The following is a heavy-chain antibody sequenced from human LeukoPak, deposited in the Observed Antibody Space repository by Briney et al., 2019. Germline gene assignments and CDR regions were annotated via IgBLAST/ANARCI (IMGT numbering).Heavy chain of an antibody. CDR1: GYTFGTSS. J-gene: IGHJ6*03. CDR3: ARDSGVGTRFLEWYPPSHYYYMDV. V-gene: IGHV1-69*05. D-gene: IGHD3-3*01. Sequence: GASVTVSCKAFGYTFGTSSISWVRQAPGQGLEWMGGIIPIFGTANYAQKFQGRVTITTDESTSTAYMELSSLRSEDTAVYYCARDSGVGTRFLEWYPPSHYYYMDVRRKGTTVTVSS. CDR2: IIPIFGTA.